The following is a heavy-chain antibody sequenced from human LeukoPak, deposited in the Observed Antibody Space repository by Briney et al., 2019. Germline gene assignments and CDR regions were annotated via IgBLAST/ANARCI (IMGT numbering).Heavy chain of an antibody. Sequence: PGGSLRLSCAASGFTFSSYSMNWVRQAPGKGLEWVSYISSSSSTIYYADSVKGRFTISRDNSKNTLYLQMNSLRADDTAVYYCAKDTPLCYFDYWGQGTMVTVSS. CDR1: GFTFSSYS. J-gene: IGHJ4*03. CDR3: AKDTPLCYFDY. V-gene: IGHV3-48*01. CDR2: ISSSSSTI. D-gene: IGHD3-16*01.